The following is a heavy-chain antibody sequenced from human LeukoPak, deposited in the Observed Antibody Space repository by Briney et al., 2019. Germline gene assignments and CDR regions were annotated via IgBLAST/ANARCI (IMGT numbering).Heavy chain of an antibody. D-gene: IGHD3-10*01. CDR3: ARHMSVSYDAFDL. J-gene: IGHJ3*01. CDR2: IYYSGST. CDR1: GGSISSGGYY. V-gene: IGHV4-31*03. Sequence: PSQTLSLTCSVSGGSISSGGYYWSWIRQHPGKGLEWIGYIYYSGSTDFNPSLKSRVTISVDTSKNQFSLKLSSVTAADTAVYYCARHMSVSYDAFDLWGRGTTVTVSS.